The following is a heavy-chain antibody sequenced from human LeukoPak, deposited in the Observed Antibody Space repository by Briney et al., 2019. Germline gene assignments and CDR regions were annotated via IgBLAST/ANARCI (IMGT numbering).Heavy chain of an antibody. J-gene: IGHJ5*02. Sequence: SETLFLTCTVSGGSISSYYWSWIRQPPGKGLEWIGYIYYSGSTNYNPSLKSRVTISVDTSKNQFSLKLSSVTAADTAVYYCARVSLYYDILTGYHNWFDPWGQGTLVTVSS. D-gene: IGHD3-9*01. CDR1: GGSISSYY. V-gene: IGHV4-59*01. CDR3: ARVSLYYDILTGYHNWFDP. CDR2: IYYSGST.